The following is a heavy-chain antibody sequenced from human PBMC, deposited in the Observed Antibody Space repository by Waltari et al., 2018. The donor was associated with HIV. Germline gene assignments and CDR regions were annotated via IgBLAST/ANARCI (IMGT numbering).Heavy chain of an antibody. D-gene: IGHD1-1*01. Sequence: QVRLQQWGTGLLKPSETLSRTCAVYGASFRDYFWNWIRQSPGQGLEGIGEVNDVGGFRYSPSVRSRASMSIDAATNQFSMNLTSATAADTAVYYCARGRWKNRGPLPMDVWDQGATVTVSS. CDR1: GASFRDYF. CDR2: VNDVGGF. J-gene: IGHJ6*02. CDR3: ARGRWKNRGPLPMDV. V-gene: IGHV4-34*01.